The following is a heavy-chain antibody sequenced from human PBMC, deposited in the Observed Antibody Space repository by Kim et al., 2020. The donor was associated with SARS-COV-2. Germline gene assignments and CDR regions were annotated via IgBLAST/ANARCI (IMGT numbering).Heavy chain of an antibody. CDR1: GYTFSSYW. V-gene: IGHV5-51*01. CDR2: IYPGDSDT. Sequence: GESLKISCKASGYTFSSYWIGWVRQMPGKGLQWMGIIYPGDSDTKYSPSFQGQVTISADWSITTAYLQWSSLKASDTAMYYCARAPSGTFSPYYFAYWGQGTLVTVSS. CDR3: ARAPSGTFSPYYFAY. J-gene: IGHJ4*02. D-gene: IGHD1-26*01.